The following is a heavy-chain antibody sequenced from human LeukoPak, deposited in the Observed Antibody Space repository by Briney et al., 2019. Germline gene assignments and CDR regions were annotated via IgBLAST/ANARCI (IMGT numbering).Heavy chain of an antibody. Sequence: GASVKVSCKASGYTFTSYDINWVRQATGQGLEWMGWMNPNSGNTGYAQKSQGRVTMTRNTSISTAYMELSSLRSEDTAVYYCARDTYYDFWSGYYFGSGNWFDPWGQGTLVTVSS. CDR2: MNPNSGNT. CDR1: GYTFTSYD. D-gene: IGHD3-3*01. CDR3: ARDTYYDFWSGYYFGSGNWFDP. J-gene: IGHJ5*02. V-gene: IGHV1-8*01.